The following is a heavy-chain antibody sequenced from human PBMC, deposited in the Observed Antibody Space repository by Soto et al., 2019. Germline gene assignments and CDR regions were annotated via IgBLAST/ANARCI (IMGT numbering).Heavy chain of an antibody. Sequence: ASVKVSCKASGYTFTSYDINWVRQATGQGLEWMGWMNPNSGNTGYAQKFQGRVTMTRNTSISTAYMELSSLRSEDTAVYYCASAHYDFLSGYYYYYYYMDVWGKGTTVTVSS. J-gene: IGHJ6*03. CDR3: ASAHYDFLSGYYYYYYYMDV. CDR1: GYTFTSYD. V-gene: IGHV1-8*01. D-gene: IGHD3-3*01. CDR2: MNPNSGNT.